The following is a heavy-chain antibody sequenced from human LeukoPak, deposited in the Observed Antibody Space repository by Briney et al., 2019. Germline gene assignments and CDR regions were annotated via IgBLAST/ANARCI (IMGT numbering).Heavy chain of an antibody. CDR1: GGSISSYY. D-gene: IGHD1-26*01. J-gene: IGHJ5*02. Sequence: PSETLSLTCTVSGGSISSYYWSWIRQPAGKGLEWIGRIYTSGSTNYNPSLKSRVTMSVDTSKNQFSLKLSSVTAADTAVYYCAREIRWSGSFPHSPWGQGTLVTVSS. CDR3: AREIRWSGSFPHSP. V-gene: IGHV4-4*07. CDR2: IYTSGST.